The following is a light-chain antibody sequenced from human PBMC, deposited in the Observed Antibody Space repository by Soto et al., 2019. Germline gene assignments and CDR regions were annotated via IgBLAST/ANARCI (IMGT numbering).Light chain of an antibody. CDR2: AAS. J-gene: IGKJ5*01. Sequence: GDRVTLTCRASQGMSSYLAWYQQKPGKAPKLLIYAASGLQSGVPSRVSGSGSGTDVTLTISSLQPEDFATYDCQQRYSTPYTFGQGTRLEIK. CDR1: QGMSSY. CDR3: QQRYSTPYT. V-gene: IGKV1-39*01.